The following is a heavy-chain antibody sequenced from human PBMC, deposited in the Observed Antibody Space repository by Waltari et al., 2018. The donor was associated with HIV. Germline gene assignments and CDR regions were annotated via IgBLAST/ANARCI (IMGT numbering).Heavy chain of an antibody. CDR1: GGSFSGSY. CDR2: INHSGST. V-gene: IGHV4-34*01. J-gene: IGHJ5*01. CDR3: ARGRYSNSSVFEYWFDS. Sequence: QVQLQQWGAGLLKPSETLSLICAVYGGSFSGSYWTWIRQPPGKGREWIGDINHSGSTNYNPSLKSRVTISVDTSKNQFSLKLNSVTAADTAVYYCARGRYSNSSVFEYWFDSWGQGTLVIVSS. D-gene: IGHD6-6*01.